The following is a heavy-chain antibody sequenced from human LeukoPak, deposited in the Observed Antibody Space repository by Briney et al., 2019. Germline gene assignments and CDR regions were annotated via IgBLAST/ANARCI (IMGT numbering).Heavy chain of an antibody. D-gene: IGHD3-22*01. CDR3: ARLSDFSDSSGYPYYLDF. CDR1: GYIFTGYF. Sequence: ASVKVSCKVSGYIFTGYFLHWVRRAPGQGLEWMGGINLHSGDTNYAQKFQGRVTMTRDTSISTASMELTRLRSDDTAVYYCARLSDFSDSSGYPYYLDFWGQGTLVTVSS. V-gene: IGHV1-2*02. CDR2: INLHSGDT. J-gene: IGHJ4*02.